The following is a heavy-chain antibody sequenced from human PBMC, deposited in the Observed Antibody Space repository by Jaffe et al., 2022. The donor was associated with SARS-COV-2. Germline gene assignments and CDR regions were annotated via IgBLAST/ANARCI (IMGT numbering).Heavy chain of an antibody. CDR3: AKDRDRRPPSAWRQQLTPGDFDP. V-gene: IGHV3-9*01. CDR2: ISWNSGSI. Sequence: EVQLVESGGGLVQPGRSLRLSCAASGFTFDDYAMHWVRQAPGKGLEWVSGISWNSGSIGYADSVKGRFTISRDNAKNSLYLQMNSLRAEDTALYYCAKDRDRRPPSAWRQQLTPGDFDPWGQGTLVTVSS. D-gene: IGHD6-13*01. J-gene: IGHJ5*02. CDR1: GFTFDDYA.